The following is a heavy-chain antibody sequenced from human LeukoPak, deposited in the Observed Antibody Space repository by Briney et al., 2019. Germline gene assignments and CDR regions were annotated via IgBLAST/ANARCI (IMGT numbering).Heavy chain of an antibody. D-gene: IGHD2-15*01. V-gene: IGHV3-53*01. CDR2: IYNSGGT. CDR1: GFTVSSNY. CDR3: ARDVRYCSGGSCSS. J-gene: IGHJ4*02. Sequence: GGSLRLSCAASGFTVSSNYMSWVRQAPGKGLEWVSVIYNSGGTYYADSVMGRFTISRDNSKNTLYLQMNSLRAEDTAVYYCARDVRYCSGGSCSSWGPGTLVTVSS.